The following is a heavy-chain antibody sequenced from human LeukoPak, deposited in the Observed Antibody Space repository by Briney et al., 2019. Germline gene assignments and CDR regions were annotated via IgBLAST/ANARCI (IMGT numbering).Heavy chain of an antibody. CDR2: ISGGTT. D-gene: IGHD6-19*01. CDR3: SRGSGWLSVY. Sequence: GSLRLSCTASGFTFGAYLMCWFRQAPGKGLEWIGFISGGTTEYAASVKGRFTISRDDSTSIAYLQMNSLTTEDTAVYYCSRGSGWLSVYWGQGTLVTVSS. CDR1: GFTFGAYL. J-gene: IGHJ4*02. V-gene: IGHV3-49*03.